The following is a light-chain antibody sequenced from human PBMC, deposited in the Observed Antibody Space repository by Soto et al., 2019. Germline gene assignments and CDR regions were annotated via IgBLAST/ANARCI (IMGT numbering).Light chain of an antibody. CDR3: QSYDNSLSAPLV. Sequence: QSVLTQPPSVSGAPGQRVTISCTGNSSNIGAGYGVHWFQQFPGAAPRLLIYSNIYRSSGVPDRFSGSRSGTSASLAITGLQAEDEADYHCQSYDNSLSAPLVFGGGTQLTVL. CDR2: SNI. J-gene: IGLJ2*01. V-gene: IGLV1-40*01. CDR1: SSNIGAGYG.